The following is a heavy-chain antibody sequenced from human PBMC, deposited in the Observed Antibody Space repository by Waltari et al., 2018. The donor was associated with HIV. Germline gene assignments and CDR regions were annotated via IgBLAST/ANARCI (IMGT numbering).Heavy chain of an antibody. J-gene: IGHJ4*02. D-gene: IGHD6-6*01. CDR1: GYTFVDYY. Sequence: QVQLVQSGAEVKKPGASVKVSCKTSGYTFVDYYIHWVRQAPGQGLEWMGWINPNTGDTNYAQTFQDWVTMTRDTSISSAYMELTRLRSDDTAVYYCARVSSSLHQNFDYWGQGTLVTVSS. V-gene: IGHV1-2*04. CDR3: ARVSSSLHQNFDY. CDR2: INPNTGDT.